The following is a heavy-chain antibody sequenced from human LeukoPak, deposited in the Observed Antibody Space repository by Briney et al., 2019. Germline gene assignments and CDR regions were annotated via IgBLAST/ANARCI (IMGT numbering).Heavy chain of an antibody. J-gene: IGHJ4*02. CDR3: ARDYGGNAAVDY. Sequence: GGSLRLSCAASGFTFSSYAMHWVRQAPGKGLEWVAVISYDGSNKYYADSVKGRFTISRDNSKNTLYLQVNSLGAEDTAVYYCARDYGGNAAVDYWGQGTLVTVSS. CDR1: GFTFSSYA. V-gene: IGHV3-30-3*01. CDR2: ISYDGSNK. D-gene: IGHD4-23*01.